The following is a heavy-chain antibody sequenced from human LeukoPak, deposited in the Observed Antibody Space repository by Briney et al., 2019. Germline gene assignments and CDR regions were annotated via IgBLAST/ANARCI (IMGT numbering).Heavy chain of an antibody. CDR2: ISSSSSYI. V-gene: IGHV3-21*01. D-gene: IGHD5-12*01. Sequence: GGSLRLSCAASGFIFSSYSMNWVRQAPGKGLEWVSSISSSSSYIYYADSVKGRFTISRDNAKKSLYLQMNSLRAEDTAVYYCARGGDSGYDPYFDYWGQGTPVTVSS. CDR1: GFIFSSYS. J-gene: IGHJ4*02. CDR3: ARGGDSGYDPYFDY.